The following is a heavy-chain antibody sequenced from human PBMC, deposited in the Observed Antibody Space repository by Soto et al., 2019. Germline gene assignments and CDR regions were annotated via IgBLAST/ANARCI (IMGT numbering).Heavy chain of an antibody. V-gene: IGHV1-3*01. CDR2: MNPKTGNI. J-gene: IGHJ5*02. Sequence: ASVKVSCKASGYTFVDYALHWVRQAPGQGLEWVGWMNPKTGNIKSSHKFEDRVSITRDTATSTAYMELSGLRSEDTAVYFCTREAVVAENWFDPWGQGTLVTVSS. CDR1: GYTFVDYA. CDR3: TREAVVAENWFDP. D-gene: IGHD3-22*01.